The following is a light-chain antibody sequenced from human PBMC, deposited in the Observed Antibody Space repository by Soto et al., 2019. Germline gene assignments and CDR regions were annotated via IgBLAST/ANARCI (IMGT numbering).Light chain of an antibody. CDR2: EVN. Sequence: QSALTQPASVSGSPGQSITISCTEASSDVGGYNYVSWYQQHPGKAPKLMIYEVNNRPSGVSNRFSGSKSGNTASLTISGLQAEDEADYYCSSYTRVFGVGTKLTVL. CDR1: SSDVGGYNY. CDR3: SSYTRV. J-gene: IGLJ3*02. V-gene: IGLV2-14*01.